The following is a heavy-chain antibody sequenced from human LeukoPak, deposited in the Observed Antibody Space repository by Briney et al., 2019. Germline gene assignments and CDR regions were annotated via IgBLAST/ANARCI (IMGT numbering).Heavy chain of an antibody. V-gene: IGHV3-23*01. CDR2: ISGSGGST. CDR1: GFTFSSYA. CDR3: AKFLPTHIVVANYYFDY. D-gene: IGHD2-21*01. J-gene: IGHJ4*02. Sequence: PGGSLRLSCAASGFTFSSYAMSWVRQAPGKGLEWVSAISGSGGSTYYADSVKGRFTISRDNSKNTLYLQMNSLRAEDTAVYYCAKFLPTHIVVANYYFDYRGKGTLVTVSS.